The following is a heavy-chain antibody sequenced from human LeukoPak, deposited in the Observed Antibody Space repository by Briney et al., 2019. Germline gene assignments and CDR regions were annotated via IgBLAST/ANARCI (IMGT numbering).Heavy chain of an antibody. CDR2: IIPIFGTA. D-gene: IGHD2-2*02. J-gene: IGHJ6*02. V-gene: IGHV1-69*13. Sequence: ASVKVSCKASGGTFSSYAISWVRQAPGQGLEWMGGIIPIFGTANYAQKFQGRVTITADESTSTAYMELSSLRSEDTAVYYCARGGVVVPAAIVRGRYYYYYGMDVWGQGTTVTVSS. CDR1: GGTFSSYA. CDR3: ARGGVVVPAAIVRGRYYYYYGMDV.